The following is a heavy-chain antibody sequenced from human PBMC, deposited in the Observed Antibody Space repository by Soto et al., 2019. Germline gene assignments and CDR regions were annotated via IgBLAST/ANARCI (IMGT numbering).Heavy chain of an antibody. D-gene: IGHD4-17*01. Sequence: EVQLVESGGGLVQPGGSLRLSCTASGFMFGSYWMTWVRHVPGKELQWVANIKRDGSEKYYVDFVKGRFTISRDNADNSVFLDMNNLRVDDTATYYCARVRATDYEIDYWGQGALVTVSS. V-gene: IGHV3-7*03. CDR2: IKRDGSEK. CDR3: ARVRATDYEIDY. J-gene: IGHJ4*02. CDR1: GFMFGSYW.